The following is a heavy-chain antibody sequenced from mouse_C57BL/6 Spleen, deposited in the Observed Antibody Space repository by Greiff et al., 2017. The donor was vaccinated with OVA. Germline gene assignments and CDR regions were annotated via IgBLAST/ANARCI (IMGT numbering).Heavy chain of an antibody. Sequence: QVQLKQSGAELAKPGASVTLSCKASGYTFTSYWMHWVKQRPGQGLEWIGYINPSSGDTKDNQKFKDKATLTADKTSSTAYMQLSSLTYEDSAVYYCARYDWRAMDYWGQGTSVTVSA. CDR3: ARYDWRAMDY. D-gene: IGHD2-12*01. CDR1: GYTFTSYW. J-gene: IGHJ4*01. CDR2: INPSSGDT. V-gene: IGHV1-7*01.